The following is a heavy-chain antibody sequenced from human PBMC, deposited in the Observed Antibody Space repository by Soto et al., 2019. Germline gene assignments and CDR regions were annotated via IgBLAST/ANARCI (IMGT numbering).Heavy chain of an antibody. D-gene: IGHD2-2*01. J-gene: IGHJ4*02. V-gene: IGHV4-34*01. Sequence: QVQLQQWGAGLLKPSETLSLTCAVYGGSFSVYYWSWIRQPPGKGLEWIGEINHSGSTNYNPSLKSRVTISVDTSKNQFSLKLSSVTAADTAVYYCARGRIVVVPAAMMFIYWGQGTLVTVSS. CDR2: INHSGST. CDR1: GGSFSVYY. CDR3: ARGRIVVVPAAMMFIY.